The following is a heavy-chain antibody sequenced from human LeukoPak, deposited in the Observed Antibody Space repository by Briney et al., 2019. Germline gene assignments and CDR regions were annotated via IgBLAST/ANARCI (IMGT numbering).Heavy chain of an antibody. J-gene: IGHJ4*02. Sequence: SETLSLTCTVSGGSISSYYWSWIRQPPGKGLEWIGYIYYSGSTNYNPSLKSRVTMSVDTSKNQFSLKLSSVTAADTAVYYCARSWGQLSFDYWGQGTLVTVSS. D-gene: IGHD6-6*01. V-gene: IGHV4-59*12. CDR1: GGSISSYY. CDR3: ARSWGQLSFDY. CDR2: IYYSGST.